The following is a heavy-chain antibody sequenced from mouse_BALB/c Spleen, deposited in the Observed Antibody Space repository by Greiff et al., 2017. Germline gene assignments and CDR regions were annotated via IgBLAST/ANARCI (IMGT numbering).Heavy chain of an antibody. CDR3: ARSTMITGGDY. D-gene: IGHD2-4*01. V-gene: IGHV14-3*02. CDR2: IDPANGNT. CDR1: GFNIKDTY. Sequence: VQLQQSGAELVKPGASVKLSCTASGFNIKDTYMHWVKQRPEQGLEWIGRIDPANGNTKYDPKFQGKATITADTSSNTAYLQLSSLTSEDTAVYYCARSTMITGGDYWGQGTTLTVSS. J-gene: IGHJ2*01.